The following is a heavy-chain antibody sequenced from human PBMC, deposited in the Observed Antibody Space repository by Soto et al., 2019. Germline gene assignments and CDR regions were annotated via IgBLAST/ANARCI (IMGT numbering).Heavy chain of an antibody. CDR3: ARGQGSCSSTSCYYYMDV. CDR1: GYTFTSYG. J-gene: IGHJ6*03. V-gene: IGHV1-2*04. D-gene: IGHD2-2*01. Sequence: ASVKVSCKASGYTFTSYGISWVRQAPGQGLEWMGWINPNSGGTNYAQKFQGWVTMTRDTSISTAYMELSRLRSDDTAVYYCARGQGSCSSTSCYYYMDVWGKGTTVTV. CDR2: INPNSGGT.